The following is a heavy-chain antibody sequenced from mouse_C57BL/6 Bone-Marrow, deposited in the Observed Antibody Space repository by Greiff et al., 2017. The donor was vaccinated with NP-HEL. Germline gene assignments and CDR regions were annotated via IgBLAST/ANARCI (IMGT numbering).Heavy chain of an antibody. D-gene: IGHD1-1*01. CDR2: IHPSDSDT. CDR3: ASSYYYGSSQFAY. Sequence: VQLQQPGAELVKPGASVKVSCKASGYTFTSYWMHWVKQRPGQGLEWIGRIHPSDSDTNYNQKFKGKATLTVDKSSSTAYMQLSSLTSEDSAVYYCASSYYYGSSQFAYWGQGTLVTVSA. V-gene: IGHV1-74*01. J-gene: IGHJ3*01. CDR1: GYTFTSYW.